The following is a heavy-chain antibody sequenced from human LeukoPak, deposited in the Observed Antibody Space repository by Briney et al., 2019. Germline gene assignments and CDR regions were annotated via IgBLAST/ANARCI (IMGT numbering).Heavy chain of an antibody. V-gene: IGHV4-34*01. Sequence: SETLSLTCAVYGGSFSGYYWSWILQPPGKGLEWIGEINHSGSTNYNPSLKSRVTISVDTSKNQFSLTLSSVTAADTAVYYCATLSLWFGESGFDPWGQGTLVTVSS. CDR2: INHSGST. J-gene: IGHJ5*02. D-gene: IGHD3-10*01. CDR3: ATLSLWFGESGFDP. CDR1: GGSFSGYY.